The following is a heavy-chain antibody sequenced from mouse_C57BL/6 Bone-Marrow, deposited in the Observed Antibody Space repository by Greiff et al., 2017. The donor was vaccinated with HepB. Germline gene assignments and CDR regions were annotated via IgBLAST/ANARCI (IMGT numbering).Heavy chain of an antibody. CDR2: IYPRSGNT. Sequence: VKLVESGAELARPGASVKLSCKASGYTFTSYGISWVKQRTGQGLEWIGEIYPRSGNTYYNEKFKGKATLTADKSSSTAYMELRSLTSEDSAVYFCARDRDRFAYWGQGTLVTVSA. CDR3: ARDRDRFAY. J-gene: IGHJ3*01. V-gene: IGHV1-81*01. CDR1: GYTFTSYG.